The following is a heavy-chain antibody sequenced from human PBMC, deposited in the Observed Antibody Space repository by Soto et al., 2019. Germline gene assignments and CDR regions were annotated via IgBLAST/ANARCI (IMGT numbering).Heavy chain of an antibody. Sequence: ASVKVSCKVSGYTLTELSMHWVRQAPGKGLEWMGGFDPEDGETIYAQKFQGRVTMTEDTSTDTLYLQMDSLRPEDTAVYYCAIAMAGKWHPFDYWGHGTLVTVSS. CDR1: GYTLTELS. V-gene: IGHV1-24*01. CDR2: FDPEDGET. D-gene: IGHD6-19*01. CDR3: AIAMAGKWHPFDY. J-gene: IGHJ4*01.